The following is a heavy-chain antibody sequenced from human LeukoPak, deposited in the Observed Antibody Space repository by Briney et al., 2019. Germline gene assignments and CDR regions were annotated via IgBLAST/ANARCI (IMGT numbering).Heavy chain of an antibody. CDR1: AASISNYY. CDR3: ASPRSGYRYTFDY. J-gene: IGHJ4*02. CDR2: ISTSRST. Sequence: PSETLSLTCAVSAASISNYYWSWIRQAPGKGLEWIGYISTSRSTNYNPSLKRRVSISLDTSKNRFSLNLNFVTAADTAVYYCASPRSGYRYTFDYWGQGALVTVSS. D-gene: IGHD3-22*01. V-gene: IGHV4-4*09.